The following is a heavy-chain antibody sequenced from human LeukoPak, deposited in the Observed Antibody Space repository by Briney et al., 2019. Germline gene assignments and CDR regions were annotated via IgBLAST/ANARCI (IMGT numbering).Heavy chain of an antibody. D-gene: IGHD3-10*01. Sequence: GGSLRLSCAASGFTFSSYWMGWVRQAPGKGLEWVANIKQDGSEKYYVDSVKGRFTISRDNAKNSLYLQMNSPRAEDTALCYCASMSGMVRALGYWGQGTLVTVSS. J-gene: IGHJ4*02. CDR2: IKQDGSEK. V-gene: IGHV3-7*01. CDR1: GFTFSSYW. CDR3: ASMSGMVRALGY.